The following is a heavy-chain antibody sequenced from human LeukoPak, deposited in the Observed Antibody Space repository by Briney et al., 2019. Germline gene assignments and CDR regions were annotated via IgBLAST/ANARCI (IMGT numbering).Heavy chain of an antibody. CDR3: ARDGYNWLSVLGFDY. J-gene: IGHJ4*02. CDR1: GGSISSRNW. Sequence: SETLSLTCAVSGGSISSRNWWSWVRQPPGKGLEWIGEIYHSGSTNYNPSLKTRVTISVDKSKNQFSLKLSSVTAADTAVYYCARDGYNWLSVLGFDYWGQGTLVTVSS. D-gene: IGHD5-24*01. V-gene: IGHV4-4*02. CDR2: IYHSGST.